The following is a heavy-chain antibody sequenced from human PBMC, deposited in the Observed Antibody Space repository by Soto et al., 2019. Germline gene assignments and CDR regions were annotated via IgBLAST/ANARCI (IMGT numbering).Heavy chain of an antibody. J-gene: IGHJ5*02. CDR1: GASISSYL. Sequence: LSLTCTVSGASISSYLWTWIRQPAGKGLDWIGRISTSGTTNYNPSLKSRVTMSVDTSKNHFSLNLSSVTAADTAVYYCAREAGPDRWFDPWGQGTLVTVSS. V-gene: IGHV4-4*07. CDR2: ISTSGTT. D-gene: IGHD6-19*01. CDR3: AREAGPDRWFDP.